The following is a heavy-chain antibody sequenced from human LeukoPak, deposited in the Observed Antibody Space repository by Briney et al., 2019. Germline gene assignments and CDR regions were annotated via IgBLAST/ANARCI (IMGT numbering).Heavy chain of an antibody. D-gene: IGHD3-10*01. V-gene: IGHV3-49*04. CDR2: IRSKAYGGTT. CDR1: GFTFGDYA. Sequence: GGSLRLSCTASGFTFGDYAMSWVRQAPGKGLEWVGFIRSKAYGGTTEYAAPVKGRFTISRDDSKSIAYLQMNSLKTEDTAVYYCTRVLEGWFGELLRDWGQGTLVTVSS. J-gene: IGHJ4*02. CDR3: TRVLEGWFGELLRD.